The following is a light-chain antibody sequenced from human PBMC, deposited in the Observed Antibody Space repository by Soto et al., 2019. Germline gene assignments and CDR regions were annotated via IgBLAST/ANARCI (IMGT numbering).Light chain of an antibody. CDR1: SSDVGAYDL. J-gene: IGLJ1*01. Sequence: QSVLTQPASVSGSPGQSITISCTGTSSDVGAYDLVSWYQQHPGKAPKLMIYDVNVRPSGVSNRFSGSKSGNTASLTISGLQAEDGGDYYCSPYTTRSTLDYVFGTGTKRTVL. CDR3: SPYTTRSTLDYV. V-gene: IGLV2-14*03. CDR2: DVN.